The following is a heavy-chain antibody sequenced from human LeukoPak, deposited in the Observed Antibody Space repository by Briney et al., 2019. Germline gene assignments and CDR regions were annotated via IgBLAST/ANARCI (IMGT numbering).Heavy chain of an antibody. Sequence: QPGRSLRLSCAVSGFTFIIYARPWLRQAPGKGLEWVAFMSSDGSNKYYADSVKGRFTISRDNSKNTLYLQMNSLRDEDTAVYYCDPHDSSSHFWGQGTLVTVSS. CDR1: GFTFIIYA. V-gene: IGHV3-30-3*01. D-gene: IGHD6-6*01. J-gene: IGHJ4*02. CDR3: DPHDSSSHF. CDR2: MSSDGSNK.